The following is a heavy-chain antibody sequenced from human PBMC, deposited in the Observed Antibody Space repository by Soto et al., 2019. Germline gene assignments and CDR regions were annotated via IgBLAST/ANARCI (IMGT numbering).Heavy chain of an antibody. J-gene: IGHJ6*03. Sequence: SETLSLTCAVYGGSFSGYYWSWIRQPPGKGLEWIGEINHRGSTNYNPSLKSRVTISVDTSKNQFSLKLSSVTAADTAVYYCARGLTYYDFWSGPIYYYYYMDVWGKGTTVTVSS. CDR2: INHRGST. D-gene: IGHD3-3*01. CDR1: GGSFSGYY. V-gene: IGHV4-34*01. CDR3: ARGLTYYDFWSGPIYYYYYMDV.